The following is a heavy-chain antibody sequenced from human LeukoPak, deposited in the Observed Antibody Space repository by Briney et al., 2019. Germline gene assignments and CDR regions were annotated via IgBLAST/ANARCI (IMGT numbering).Heavy chain of an antibody. Sequence: PGGSLRLSCAASGFTFSDYYMSWIRQAPGKGLEWVSYISSSGSTIYYADSVKGRFTISRDNAKNSLYLQMNSLRAEDTALYYCAKDITTRWTPYDAFDIWGQGTMVTVSS. CDR2: ISSSGSTI. J-gene: IGHJ3*02. D-gene: IGHD1-20*01. V-gene: IGHV3-11*01. CDR3: AKDITTRWTPYDAFDI. CDR1: GFTFSDYY.